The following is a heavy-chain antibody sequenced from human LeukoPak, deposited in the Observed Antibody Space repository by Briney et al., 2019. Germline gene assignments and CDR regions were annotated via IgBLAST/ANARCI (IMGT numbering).Heavy chain of an antibody. CDR2: IYYSGST. J-gene: IGHJ5*02. CDR1: GGSISSYY. CDR3: ARDRVWFDP. D-gene: IGHD3-10*01. Sequence: KPSETLSLTCTVSGGSISSYYWSWIRQPPGKGLEWIGYIYYSGSTNYNPSLKSRVTISVDTSKNQFSLKLSSVTAADTVVYYCARDRVWFDPRGQGTLVTVSS. V-gene: IGHV4-59*01.